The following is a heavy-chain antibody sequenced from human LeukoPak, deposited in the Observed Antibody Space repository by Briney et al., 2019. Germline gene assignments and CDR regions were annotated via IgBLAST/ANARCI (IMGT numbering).Heavy chain of an antibody. J-gene: IGHJ5*02. Sequence: SETLSLTCTVSGGSISSSSYYWGWIRQPPGKGLEWIGSIYYSGSTYYNPSLKSRVTISVDTSKNQFSLKLSSVTAADTAVYYCASSPEEGDSSGYYPTWGQGTLVTVSS. CDR3: ASSPEEGDSSGYYPT. CDR2: IYYSGST. V-gene: IGHV4-39*01. D-gene: IGHD3-22*01. CDR1: GGSISSSSYY.